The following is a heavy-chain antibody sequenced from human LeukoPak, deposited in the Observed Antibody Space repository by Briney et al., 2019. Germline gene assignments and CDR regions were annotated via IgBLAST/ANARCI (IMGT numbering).Heavy chain of an antibody. Sequence: GGSLRLSCAASGFPFSDYYMSWIRQAPGKGLELISYISGDSHIYYADSVKGRFTISRDNAKNSLFLQMNSLRAEDTALYYCARGFDCSSASCYCMDLWGQGTTVTVSS. CDR2: ISGDSHI. V-gene: IGHV3-11*01. CDR3: ARGFDCSSASCYCMDL. D-gene: IGHD2-2*01. J-gene: IGHJ6*02. CDR1: GFPFSDYY.